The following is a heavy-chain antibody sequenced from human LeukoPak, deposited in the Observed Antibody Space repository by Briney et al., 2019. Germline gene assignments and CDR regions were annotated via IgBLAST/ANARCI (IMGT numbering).Heavy chain of an antibody. V-gene: IGHV4-4*07. Sequence: TSETLSLTCTVSGGSISSYYWSWIRQPAGKGLEWIGRIYTSGSTNYNPSLKSRVTMSVDTSKNQFSLKLSSVTAADTAVYYCARELGYCSSTSCSRLYYYYYMDVWGKGTTVTVSS. D-gene: IGHD2-2*01. J-gene: IGHJ6*03. CDR3: ARELGYCSSTSCSRLYYYYYMDV. CDR2: IYTSGST. CDR1: GGSISSYY.